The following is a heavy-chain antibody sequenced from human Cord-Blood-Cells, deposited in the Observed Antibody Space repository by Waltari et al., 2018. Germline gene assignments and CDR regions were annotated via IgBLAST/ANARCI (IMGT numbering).Heavy chain of an antibody. CDR3: ARHELSHAFDI. CDR2: YYLGDSDS. J-gene: IGHJ3*02. Sequence: EVQLVQSGAEVKKPGESLKISCKGSGYSFTSYWIGWVRQMPGKGLEWMGIYYLGDSDSRNSPSLQGHVTISADKSLSTAYLQWSSRKASDTAMYYCARHELSHAFDIWGQGTMVTVSS. D-gene: IGHD1-26*01. V-gene: IGHV5-51*01. CDR1: GYSFTSYW.